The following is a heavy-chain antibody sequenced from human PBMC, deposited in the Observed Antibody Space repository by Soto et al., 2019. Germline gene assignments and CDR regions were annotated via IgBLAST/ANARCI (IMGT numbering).Heavy chain of an antibody. CDR3: ARDLYVVSDYGDYGVGSGFDY. CDR1: GYTFTSYD. V-gene: IGHV1-8*01. CDR2: MNPNSGNT. D-gene: IGHD4-17*01. J-gene: IGHJ4*02. Sequence: ASVKVSCKASGYTFTSYDINWVRQATGQGLEWMGWMNPNSGNTGYAQKFQGRVTMTRNTSISTAYMELSSLRSEDTAVYYCARDLYVVSDYGDYGVGSGFDYWGQGTLVTVSS.